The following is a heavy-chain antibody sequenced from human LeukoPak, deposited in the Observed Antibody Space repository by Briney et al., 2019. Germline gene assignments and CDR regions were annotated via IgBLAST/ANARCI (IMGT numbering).Heavy chain of an antibody. V-gene: IGHV4-31*03. CDR3: ARAEWLGWFDP. J-gene: IGHJ5*02. Sequence: SETLSLTCTVSGGSISSGGYYWSWIRQHPGKGLEWIGYIYYSGSTYYNSSLKSRVTISVDTSKNQFSLKLSSVTAADTAVYHCARAEWLGWFDPWGQGTLVTVSS. CDR1: GGSISSGGYY. D-gene: IGHD6-19*01. CDR2: IYYSGST.